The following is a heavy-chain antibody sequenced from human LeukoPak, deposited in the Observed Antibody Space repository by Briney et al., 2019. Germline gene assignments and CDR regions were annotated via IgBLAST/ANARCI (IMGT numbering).Heavy chain of an antibody. CDR3: ARAYSSGWYEGP. J-gene: IGHJ5*02. CDR2: INPNSGGT. CDR1: GNTFIGYY. V-gene: IGHV1-2*06. Sequence: ASVKVSCKTSGNTFIGYYMHWVRQAPGQGLEWMGRINPNSGGTNYAQKFQGRVTMTRDTSISTAYMELSRLRSDDTAVYYCARAYSSGWYEGPWGQGTLVTVSS. D-gene: IGHD6-19*01.